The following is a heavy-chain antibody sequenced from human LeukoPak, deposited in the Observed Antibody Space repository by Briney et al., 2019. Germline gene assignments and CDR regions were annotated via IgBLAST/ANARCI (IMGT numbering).Heavy chain of an antibody. V-gene: IGHV3-53*01. Sequence: GGSLRLSCAASGFTVSTNYMSWVRQAPGKGLEWVSLIYSGGSTYYADSVKGRFTISRDNSKNTLYLQMHSLKAEDTAVYYCARDVAEDYYYYYKDVWGKGTTVTVSS. CDR3: ARDVAEDYYYYYKDV. J-gene: IGHJ6*03. CDR1: GFTVSTNY. CDR2: IYSGGST.